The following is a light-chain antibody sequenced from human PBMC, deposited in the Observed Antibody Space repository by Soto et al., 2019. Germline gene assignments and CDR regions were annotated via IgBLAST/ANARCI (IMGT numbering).Light chain of an antibody. CDR1: QSVGSK. Sequence: EVVMTQSPATLSVSPGERATLSCRASQSVGSKLAWYQQKPGQAPRLLIFDAFTRATGIPARFSGSGSRTEFTLFISSLQSEDFAVYYCQQYNNWPPLTFGGGTKVEI. CDR2: DAF. J-gene: IGKJ4*01. CDR3: QQYNNWPPLT. V-gene: IGKV3-15*01.